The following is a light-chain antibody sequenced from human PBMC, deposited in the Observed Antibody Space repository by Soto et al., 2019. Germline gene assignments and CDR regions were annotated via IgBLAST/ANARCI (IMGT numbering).Light chain of an antibody. CDR2: GAS. V-gene: IGKV3-20*01. Sequence: EIVLTQSPGTLSLSPGERATLSCRASQSVSSSYLAWYQQKPGQAPRLLIYGASSRATGIPDRFSGSGYGTDFTLTISRLEPEDFAVYYCQQYGSSRMGHRTFGQGTKVDIK. CDR1: QSVSSSY. J-gene: IGKJ1*01. CDR3: QQYGSSRMGHRT.